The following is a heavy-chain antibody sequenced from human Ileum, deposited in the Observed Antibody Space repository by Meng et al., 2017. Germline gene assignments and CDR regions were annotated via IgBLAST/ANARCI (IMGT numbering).Heavy chain of an antibody. D-gene: IGHD2-15*01. J-gene: IGHJ4*02. CDR3: VRHGGKYFDS. CDR1: GGSISSSFY. Sequence: QVQLQEPGPGLVETSGTLSLTCTVSGGSISSSFYWSWVRQSPGKGLEWIGQIYLAGSPNYNPSLESRVTISVDKSKNQFSLRLTSVTAADTAIFYCVRHGGKYFDSWGQGTLVTVSS. CDR2: IYLAGSP. V-gene: IGHV4-4*02.